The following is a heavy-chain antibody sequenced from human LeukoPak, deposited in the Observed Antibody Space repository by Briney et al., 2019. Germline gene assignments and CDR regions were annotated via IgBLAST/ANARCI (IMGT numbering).Heavy chain of an antibody. CDR3: TQNLVAAAGDH. Sequence: GGSLRLSCATSGFTFSNYDMIWVRQASGKGLEWVANIKPDGSVGYYVDSVRGRFIISRDNAGNSLYLQMNSLRVEDTAVYYCTQNLVAAAGDHWGQGTLLIVSS. V-gene: IGHV3-7*01. CDR2: IKPDGSVG. D-gene: IGHD6-13*01. J-gene: IGHJ4*02. CDR1: GFTFSNYD.